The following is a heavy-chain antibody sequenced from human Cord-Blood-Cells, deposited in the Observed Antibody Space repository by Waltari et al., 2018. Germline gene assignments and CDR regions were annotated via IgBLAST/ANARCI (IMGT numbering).Heavy chain of an antibody. J-gene: IGHJ4*02. CDR2: INHSGST. V-gene: IGHV4-34*01. D-gene: IGHD1-26*01. CDR3: ALVGATLHGDY. Sequence: QVQLQQWGAGLLKPSETLSLTCAVYGGSFSGYYWSWIRQPPGKGLEWIGEINHSGSTNYNPSLKSRVTISVDTSKNQFSLKLSSVTAADTAVYYCALVGATLHGDYWGQGTLVTVYS. CDR1: GGSFSGYY.